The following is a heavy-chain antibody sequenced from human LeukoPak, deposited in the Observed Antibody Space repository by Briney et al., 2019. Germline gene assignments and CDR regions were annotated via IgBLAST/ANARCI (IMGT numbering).Heavy chain of an antibody. CDR2: IYYSGST. CDR3: ARGALYDFWSGYYIDY. D-gene: IGHD3-3*01. V-gene: IGHV4-30-4*08. J-gene: IGHJ4*02. Sequence: SQTLSLTCTVSGGSISSGDYYWSWIRQPPGKGLEWIGHIYYSGSTYYNPSLKSRVTISVDTSKNQFSLKLSSVTAADTAVYYCARGALYDFWSGYYIDYWGQGTLVTVSS. CDR1: GGSISSGDYY.